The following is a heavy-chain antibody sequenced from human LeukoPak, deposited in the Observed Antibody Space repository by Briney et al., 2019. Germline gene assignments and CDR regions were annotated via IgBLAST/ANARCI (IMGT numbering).Heavy chain of an antibody. Sequence: GGSLRLSCAASGFTFSSYWMSWVRQAPGKGLEWVANIKQDGSEKYYVDSVKGRFTISRDNAKNSLYLQMNSLRAEDTALYYCARDRGVDTAMVNWFDPWGQGTLVTVSS. CDR1: GFTFSSYW. D-gene: IGHD5-18*01. CDR2: IKQDGSEK. J-gene: IGHJ5*02. V-gene: IGHV3-7*03. CDR3: ARDRGVDTAMVNWFDP.